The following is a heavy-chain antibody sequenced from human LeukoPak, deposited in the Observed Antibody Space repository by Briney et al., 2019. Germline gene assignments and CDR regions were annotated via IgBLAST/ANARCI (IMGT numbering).Heavy chain of an antibody. CDR1: GGSISSYY. Sequence: PSETLSLTCTVSGGSISSYYWSWIRQPPGKGLEWIGYIYYSGSTNYNPSLKSRVTISVDTSKNQFSLKLSSVTAADTAVYYCARRRRNGDYGYWGQGTLVTVSS. D-gene: IGHD4-17*01. CDR3: ARRRRNGDYGY. V-gene: IGHV4-59*08. CDR2: IYYSGST. J-gene: IGHJ4*02.